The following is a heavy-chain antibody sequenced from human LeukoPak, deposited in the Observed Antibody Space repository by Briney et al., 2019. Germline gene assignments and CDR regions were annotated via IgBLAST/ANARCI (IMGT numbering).Heavy chain of an antibody. CDR2: ISSSSTI. CDR3: ARGAAAGNY. CDR1: GFTFSSYS. Sequence: GGSLRLSCAASGFTFSSYSMNWVRQAPGKGLEWVSYISSSSTIYYADSVKGRFTISRDNAKNSLYLQMNSLRAEDTAVYYCARGAAAGNYWGQGTLVTVSS. V-gene: IGHV3-48*01. J-gene: IGHJ4*02. D-gene: IGHD6-13*01.